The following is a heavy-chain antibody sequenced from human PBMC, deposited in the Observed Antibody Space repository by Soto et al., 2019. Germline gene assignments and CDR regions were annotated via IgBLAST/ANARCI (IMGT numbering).Heavy chain of an antibody. CDR1: GFTFSSYE. Sequence: GGSLRLSCAASGFTFSSYEMNWVRQAPGKGLEWVSYISSSGSTIYYADSVEGRFTISRDNAKNSLYLQMNSLRAEDTAVYYCARDGVSKGGWFDPWGQGTLVTVSS. J-gene: IGHJ5*02. D-gene: IGHD3-3*02. CDR2: ISSSGSTI. V-gene: IGHV3-48*03. CDR3: ARDGVSKGGWFDP.